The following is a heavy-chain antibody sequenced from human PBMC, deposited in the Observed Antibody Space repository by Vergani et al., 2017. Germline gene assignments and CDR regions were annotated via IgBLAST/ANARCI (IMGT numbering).Heavy chain of an antibody. Sequence: EVQLVESGGGLVQPGGSLRLSCAASGFTFSSYDMHWVRQATGKGLGWVSAIGTAGDTYYPGSVKGRFTISRDKSKNTLYLQMNSLRAEDTAVYYCAKEDPYYDSSGYFQHWGQGTLVTVSS. V-gene: IGHV3-13*01. CDR3: AKEDPYYDSSGYFQH. D-gene: IGHD3-22*01. CDR2: IGTAGDT. CDR1: GFTFSSYD. J-gene: IGHJ1*01.